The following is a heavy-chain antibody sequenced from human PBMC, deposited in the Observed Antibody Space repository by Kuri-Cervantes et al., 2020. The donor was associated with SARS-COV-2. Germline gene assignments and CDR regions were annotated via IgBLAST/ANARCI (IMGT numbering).Heavy chain of an antibody. CDR1: GGSFSGYY. CDR3: ARHANGYSSGWVYY. Sequence: SQTLSLTCAVYGGSFSGYYWGWIRQPPGKGLEWIGEINHSGSTNYNPSLKSRVTISVDTSKNQFSLKLSSVTAADTAVYYCARHANGYSSGWVYYWGQGTLVTVSS. V-gene: IGHV4-34*01. CDR2: INHSGST. J-gene: IGHJ4*02. D-gene: IGHD6-19*01.